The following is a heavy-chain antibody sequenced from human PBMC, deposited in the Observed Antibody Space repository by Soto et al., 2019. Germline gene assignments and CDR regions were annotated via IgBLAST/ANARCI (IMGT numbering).Heavy chain of an antibody. V-gene: IGHV1-2*04. CDR1: GYTFTGYH. Sequence: GASVKVSCKASGYTFTGYHMHWVRQAPGQGLEWMGWINPNSGGTNYAQKFQGWVTMTRDTSISTAYMELSRLRSDDTAVYYCARDQGRVRGVMLPYYYYYGMDVWGQGTTVTVSS. CDR3: ARDQGRVRGVMLPYYYYYGMDV. CDR2: INPNSGGT. J-gene: IGHJ6*02. D-gene: IGHD3-10*01.